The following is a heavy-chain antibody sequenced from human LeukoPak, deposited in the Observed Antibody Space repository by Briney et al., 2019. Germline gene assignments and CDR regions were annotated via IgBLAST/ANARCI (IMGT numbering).Heavy chain of an antibody. V-gene: IGHV3-48*01. CDR1: GFTFSSHS. CDR2: ISSSSSTR. J-gene: IGHJ4*02. Sequence: GRSLRLSCAASGFTFSSHSMNWVRQAPGKGLEWVSYISSSSSTRYYADSVKGRFTISRDNAKNSLYLQMNSLRAEDTAVYYCARGYSGSYFDYWGQGILVTVSS. CDR3: ARGYSGSYFDY. D-gene: IGHD1-26*01.